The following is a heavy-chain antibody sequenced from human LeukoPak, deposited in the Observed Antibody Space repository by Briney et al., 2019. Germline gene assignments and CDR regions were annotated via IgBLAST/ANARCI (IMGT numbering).Heavy chain of an antibody. CDR3: AKGDYGSGSYYRGNYYMDV. Sequence: PGGSLRLSCAASGFTFSSYAMSWVRQAPGKGLEWVSAISGSGGSTYYADSVKGRFTISRDNSKNTLYLQMNSLRAEDTAVYYCAKGDYGSGSYYRGNYYMDVWGKGTTVTVSS. J-gene: IGHJ6*03. V-gene: IGHV3-23*01. CDR1: GFTFSSYA. CDR2: ISGSGGST. D-gene: IGHD3-10*01.